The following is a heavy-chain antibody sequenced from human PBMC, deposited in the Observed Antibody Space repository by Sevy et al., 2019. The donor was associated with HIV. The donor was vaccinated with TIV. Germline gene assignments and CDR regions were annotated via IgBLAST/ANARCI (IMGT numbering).Heavy chain of an antibody. Sequence: GGSLRLSCAASGFMLNSYSMNWVRQAPGTGLEWLSYINSGSGAISYADSVKGRFTISRDNAKNSLYLQMNSLRAEDTAVYYCVRTVSGTFRYDDYWGQGPLVTVSS. CDR2: INSGSGAI. CDR1: GFMLNSYS. J-gene: IGHJ4*02. V-gene: IGHV3-48*01. D-gene: IGHD3-16*02. CDR3: VRTVSGTFRYDDY.